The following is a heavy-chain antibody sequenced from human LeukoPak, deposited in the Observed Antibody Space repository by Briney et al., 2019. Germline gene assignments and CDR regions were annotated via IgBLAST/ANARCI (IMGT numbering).Heavy chain of an antibody. CDR1: GGSISSSSYY. D-gene: IGHD1-7*01. CDR2: IYYSGST. V-gene: IGHV4-39*07. CDR3: ARGVGEYIWHYLVDY. Sequence: PSETLSLTCTVSGGSISSSSYYWGWFRQPPGKGLEWIGSIYYSGSTYYNPSLKSRVTISVDTSKNQFSLKLSSVTAADTAVYYCARGVGEYIWHYLVDYWGQGTLVTVSS. J-gene: IGHJ4*02.